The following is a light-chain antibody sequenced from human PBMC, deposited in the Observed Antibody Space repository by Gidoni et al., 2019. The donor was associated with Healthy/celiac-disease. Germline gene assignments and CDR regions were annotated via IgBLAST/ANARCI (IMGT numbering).Light chain of an antibody. CDR2: GAA. Sequence: ETVLTQSPGTPSLSPGERATLSCRASQSLSSSYLAWYQQNPGQAPRLLIYGAAGRATGSPDRFSCSGSGTDFTLTISRLEPEDVAVYYCQQYGSSPPSLTFGGGTKVEIK. CDR3: QQYGSSPPSLT. V-gene: IGKV3-20*01. J-gene: IGKJ4*01. CDR1: QSLSSSY.